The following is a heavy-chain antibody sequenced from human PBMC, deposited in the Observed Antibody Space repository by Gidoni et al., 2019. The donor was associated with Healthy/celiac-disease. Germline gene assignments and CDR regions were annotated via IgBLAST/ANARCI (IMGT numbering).Heavy chain of an antibody. CDR1: GFTFSSYS. D-gene: IGHD1-7*01. V-gene: IGHV3-21*01. CDR3: ARDRSPGPWNYWFDP. Sequence: EVQLVESGGGLVKPGGSLRLSCAASGFTFSSYSMNWVRQAPGKGLEWVSSISSSSSYIYYADSVKGRFTISRDNAKNSLYLQMNSLRAEDTAVYYCARDRSPGPWNYWFDPWGQGTLVTVSS. J-gene: IGHJ5*02. CDR2: ISSSSSYI.